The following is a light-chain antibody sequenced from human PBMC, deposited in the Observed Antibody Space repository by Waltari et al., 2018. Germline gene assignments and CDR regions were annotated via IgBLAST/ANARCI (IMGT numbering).Light chain of an antibody. Sequence: DIVMTQTPLSLPVTPGEPASISCRSSQSLLDSEDGNTYLEWYLQKPGQSPQPLIYEVSSRASGVPDRFSGSGSDTDFTLKISRVEAEDVGVYYCMQGIEYPYSFGQGTKVEIK. J-gene: IGKJ2*03. CDR1: QSLLDSEDGNTY. CDR2: EVS. V-gene: IGKV2-40*01. CDR3: MQGIEYPYS.